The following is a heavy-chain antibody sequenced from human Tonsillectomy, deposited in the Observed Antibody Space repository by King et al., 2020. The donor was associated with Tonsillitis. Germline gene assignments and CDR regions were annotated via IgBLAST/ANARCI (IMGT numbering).Heavy chain of an antibody. CDR1: GGSFSGYY. Sequence: VQLQQWGAGLLKPSETLSLTCAVYGGSFSGYYWSWIRQPPGMGLEWIGEINHRGSTNYNPSLKSRVTISLDTSKNQFSLKLSSVTAADTAVYYCARKKYQVGYYYYYGMDVWGQGTTVTVSS. V-gene: IGHV4-34*01. D-gene: IGHD3-10*01. J-gene: IGHJ6*02. CDR2: INHRGST. CDR3: ARKKYQVGYYYYYGMDV.